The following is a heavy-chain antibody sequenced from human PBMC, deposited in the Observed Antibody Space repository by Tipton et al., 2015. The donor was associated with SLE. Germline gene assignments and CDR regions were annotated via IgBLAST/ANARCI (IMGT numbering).Heavy chain of an antibody. V-gene: IGHV4-34*01. D-gene: IGHD1-26*01. Sequence: TLSLTCAVYGGSFSGYYWSWIRQAPGKGLEWIGEINHSGSTNYNPSLKSRVTISVDTSKNQFSLKLSSVTAADTAVYYCARGLPATSWFDPWGQGTLVTVSS. J-gene: IGHJ5*02. CDR2: INHSGST. CDR1: GGSFSGYY. CDR3: ARGLPATSWFDP.